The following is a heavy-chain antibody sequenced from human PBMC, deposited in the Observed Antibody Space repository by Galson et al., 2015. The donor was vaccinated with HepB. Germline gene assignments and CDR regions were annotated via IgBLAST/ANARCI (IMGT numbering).Heavy chain of an antibody. CDR1: GYSFTSYW. Sequence: QSGAEVKKPGESLRISCKGSGYSFTSYWISWVRQMPGKGLEWMGRIDPSDSYTNYSPSFQGHVAISADKSISTAYLQWSSLKASDTAMYYCARPPLGYCSGGSCFFDIWGQGTMVTVSS. V-gene: IGHV5-10-1*01. J-gene: IGHJ3*02. CDR2: IDPSDSYT. CDR3: ARPPLGYCSGGSCFFDI. D-gene: IGHD2-15*01.